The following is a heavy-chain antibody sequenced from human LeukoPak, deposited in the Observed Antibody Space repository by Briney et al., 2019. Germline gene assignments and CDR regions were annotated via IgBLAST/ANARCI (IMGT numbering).Heavy chain of an antibody. CDR1: GYTFTGYY. Sequence: GASVKVSCKASGYTFTGYYMHWVRQAPGQGLEWVGGINPNSGGTNYAQKFQGRVTMTRDTSISTAYMELSRLRSDDTAVYYCARDFGSSGYSRWGQGTLVTVSS. J-gene: IGHJ4*02. V-gene: IGHV1-2*02. CDR3: ARDFGSSGYSR. D-gene: IGHD3-22*01. CDR2: INPNSGGT.